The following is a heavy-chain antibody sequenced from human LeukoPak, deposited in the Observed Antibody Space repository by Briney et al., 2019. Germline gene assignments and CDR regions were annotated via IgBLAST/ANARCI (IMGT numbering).Heavy chain of an antibody. D-gene: IGHD2-15*01. J-gene: IGHJ4*02. Sequence: PSETLSITCTVSCGFSISSSSYWGWIRPPPGRVLGRIGNIYYSGSTYYNPSLKSRVTISVYMSKNQFSLKLSSVTAADTAVYYCARHVAFYCSGGSCPIDYWGQGTLVTVSS. CDR1: CGFSISSSSY. CDR2: IYYSGST. CDR3: ARHVAFYCSGGSCPIDY. V-gene: IGHV4-39*01.